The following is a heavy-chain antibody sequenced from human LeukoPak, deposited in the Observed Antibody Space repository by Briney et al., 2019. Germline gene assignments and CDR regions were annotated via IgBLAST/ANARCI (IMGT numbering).Heavy chain of an antibody. CDR1: GYTFTHYY. J-gene: IGHJ4*02. D-gene: IGHD4-23*01. Sequence: ASVTVSCKASGYTFTHYYMHWVRQAPGQGLDWMGWINPNSGGTNYAQNFQGRVTMTRDTSISTAYMELSRLRSDDTAVYYCARVYGGNDFDYWGQGTLVTVSS. V-gene: IGHV1-2*02. CDR3: ARVYGGNDFDY. CDR2: INPNSGGT.